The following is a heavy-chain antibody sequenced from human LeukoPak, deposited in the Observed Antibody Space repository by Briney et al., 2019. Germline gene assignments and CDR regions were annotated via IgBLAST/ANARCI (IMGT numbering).Heavy chain of an antibody. CDR2: IIPIFGTA. D-gene: IGHD6-6*01. CDR1: GGTFSSYA. J-gene: IGHJ4*02. Sequence: ASVKVSCKASGGTFSSYAISWVRQAPGQGLEWMGRIIPIFGTANYAQKFQGGVTITTDESTSTAYMELSSLRSEDTAIYYCARDWPYSSSSSDYWGQGTLVTVSS. V-gene: IGHV1-69*05. CDR3: ARDWPYSSSSSDY.